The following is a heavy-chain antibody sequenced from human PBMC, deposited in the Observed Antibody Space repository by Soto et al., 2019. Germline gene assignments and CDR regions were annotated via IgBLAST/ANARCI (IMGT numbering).Heavy chain of an antibody. CDR2: IFHSGDT. CDR1: GDSISNSRW. D-gene: IGHD6-19*01. CDR3: AYSTGWYRHDV. V-gene: IGHV4-4*02. Sequence: QVQLQVSGPGLVKPAGTLSLTCAVSGDSISNSRWWTWVRQPPGEGLEWIGDIFHSGDTNYNPSLKSRVFISGDKSQNQFALKGSSVTAADTAVYYCAYSTGWYRHDVWGQGTLVTVSS. J-gene: IGHJ3*01.